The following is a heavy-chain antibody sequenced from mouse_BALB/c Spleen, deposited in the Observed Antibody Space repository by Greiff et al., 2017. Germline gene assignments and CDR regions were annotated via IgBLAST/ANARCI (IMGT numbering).Heavy chain of an antibody. CDR2: ISSGGSTI. Sequence: EVQLQESGGGLVQPGGSRKLSCAASGFTFSSFGMHWVRQAPEKGLEWVAYISSGGSTIYYADTVKGRFTISRDNTKNTLLLQMTSLMSEDTAMYYCARSGYDYDWFAFWGQGTLVTVSA. CDR3: ARSGYDYDWFAF. V-gene: IGHV5-17*02. CDR1: GFTFSSFG. D-gene: IGHD2-4*01. J-gene: IGHJ3*01.